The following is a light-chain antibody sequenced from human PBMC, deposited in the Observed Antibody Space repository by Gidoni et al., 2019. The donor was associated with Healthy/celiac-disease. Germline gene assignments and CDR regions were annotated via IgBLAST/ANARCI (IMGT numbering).Light chain of an antibody. V-gene: IGLV1-44*01. Sequence: QSVLTTPPSASGTPGQRVTISCSGSSSNLGSNTVNWYQQLPGTAPKLLIYSNNQRPSGVPDRFSGSKSGTSASLAISGLQSEDEADYYCAAWDDSLNGYVFGTGTKVTVL. J-gene: IGLJ1*01. CDR2: SNN. CDR3: AAWDDSLNGYV. CDR1: SSNLGSNT.